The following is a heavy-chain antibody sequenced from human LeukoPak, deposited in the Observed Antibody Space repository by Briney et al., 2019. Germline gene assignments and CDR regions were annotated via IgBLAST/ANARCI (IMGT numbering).Heavy chain of an antibody. CDR2: INHSGST. CDR3: ARHAKTYYYDSSGLTIDY. V-gene: IGHV4-34*01. Sequence: SETLSLTCAVYGGSFSGYYWSWIRQPPGKGLEWIGEINHSGSTNYNPSLKSRVTISVDTSKNQFSLKLSSVTAADTAVYYCARHAKTYYYDSSGLTIDYWGQGTLVTVSS. CDR1: GGSFSGYY. D-gene: IGHD3-22*01. J-gene: IGHJ4*02.